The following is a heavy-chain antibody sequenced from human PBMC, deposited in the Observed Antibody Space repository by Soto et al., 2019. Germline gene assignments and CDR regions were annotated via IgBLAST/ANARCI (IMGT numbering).Heavy chain of an antibody. CDR2: IHQSGST. V-gene: IGHV4-30-4*01. CDR3: ARDIGTCTYYFDS. CDR1: GGSSSSRENF. Sequence: SETLSHRCTVAGGSSSSRENFWNWISLSPGKGLEWIGYIHQSGSTYYNPSLKSRLTISVDTSKIQLSLKLNSVTAADTAVYYCARDIGTCTYYFDSWLQGTLVTVSS. J-gene: IGHJ4*02. D-gene: IGHD1-26*01.